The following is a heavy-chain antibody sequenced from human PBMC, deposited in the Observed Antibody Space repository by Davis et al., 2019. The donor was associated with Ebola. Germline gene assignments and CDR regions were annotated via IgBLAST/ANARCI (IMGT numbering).Heavy chain of an antibody. CDR1: GGSISSSNW. J-gene: IGHJ6*02. Sequence: PSETLSLTCAVSGGSISSSNWWSWVRQPPGKGLEWIGEIYHSGSTNYNPSLKSRVTMSVDTSKNQFSLKLSSVTAADTAVYYCARDTGAGGVLRFLEWLQPPYYGMDVWGQGTTVTVSS. D-gene: IGHD3-3*01. CDR3: ARDTGAGGVLRFLEWLQPPYYGMDV. V-gene: IGHV4-4*02. CDR2: IYHSGST.